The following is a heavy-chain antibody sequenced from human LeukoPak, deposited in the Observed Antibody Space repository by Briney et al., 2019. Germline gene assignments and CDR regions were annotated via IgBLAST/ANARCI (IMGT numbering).Heavy chain of an antibody. CDR2: ISGSGGST. CDR3: AILLSSSWSRRDY. V-gene: IGHV3-23*01. J-gene: IGHJ4*02. Sequence: GGSLRLSCAASGLTFSSYAMSWVRQAPGKGLEWVSAISGSGGSTYYADSVKGRFTISRDNSKNTLYLQMNSLRAEDTAVYYCAILLSSSWSRRDYWGQGTLVTVSS. CDR1: GLTFSSYA. D-gene: IGHD6-13*01.